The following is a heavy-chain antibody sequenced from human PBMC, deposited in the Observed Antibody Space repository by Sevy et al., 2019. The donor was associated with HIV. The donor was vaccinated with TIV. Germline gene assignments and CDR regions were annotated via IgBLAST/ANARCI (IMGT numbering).Heavy chain of an antibody. CDR3: ARGGGNGWYYFDY. Sequence: ASVKVSCKASGGTFSSYGISWVRQAPGHWLEWMGGISPILGTVNYAQKFQGRVTITADESTKTAYMELSSLRSEDTAVYYCARGGGNGWYYFDYWGQETLVTVSS. D-gene: IGHD6-19*01. V-gene: IGHV1-69*13. CDR2: ISPILGTV. J-gene: IGHJ4*02. CDR1: GGTFSSYG.